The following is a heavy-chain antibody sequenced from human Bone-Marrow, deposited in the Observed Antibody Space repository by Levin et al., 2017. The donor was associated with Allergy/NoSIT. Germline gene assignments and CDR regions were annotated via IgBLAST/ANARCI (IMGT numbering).Heavy chain of an antibody. V-gene: IGHV3-53*01. D-gene: IGHD6-19*01. CDR2: IYSGGST. CDR3: ARDPGYIAVAGTGMDV. J-gene: IGHJ6*02. Sequence: GGSLRLSCAASGFTVSSNYMSWVRQAPGKGLEWVSVIYSGGSTYYADSVKGRFTISRDNSKNTLYLQMNSPRAEDTAVYYCARDPGYIAVAGTGMDVWGQGTTVTVSS. CDR1: GFTVSSNY.